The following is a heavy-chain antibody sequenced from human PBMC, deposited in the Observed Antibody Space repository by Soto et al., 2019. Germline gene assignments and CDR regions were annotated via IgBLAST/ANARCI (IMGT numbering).Heavy chain of an antibody. CDR3: ASSYIAAAPYGMDV. D-gene: IGHD6-13*01. Sequence: QVQLVQSGAEVKKPGSSVKVSCKASGYTVTSYAMHWVRQAPGQRLEWMGWINAGNGNTKYSQKFQGRVTITRYTSASTAYMELSSLRSEDTAVYYCASSYIAAAPYGMDVWGQGTTVTVSS. CDR2: INAGNGNT. V-gene: IGHV1-3*01. CDR1: GYTVTSYA. J-gene: IGHJ6*02.